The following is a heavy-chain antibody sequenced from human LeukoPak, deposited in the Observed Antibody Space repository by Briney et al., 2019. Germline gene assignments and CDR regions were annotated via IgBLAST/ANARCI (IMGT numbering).Heavy chain of an antibody. V-gene: IGHV1-2*04. CDR1: GYTFTGYY. CDR3: ARGQYSSSSPLDY. D-gene: IGHD6-6*01. CDR2: INPNSGGT. Sequence: ASVKVSCKASGYTFTGYYMHWVRQAPGQGLEWMGRINPNSGGTNYAQKFQGWVTMTRDTSISTAYMELSRLRSDDTAVYYCARGQYSSSSPLDYWGQGTLVTVSS. J-gene: IGHJ4*02.